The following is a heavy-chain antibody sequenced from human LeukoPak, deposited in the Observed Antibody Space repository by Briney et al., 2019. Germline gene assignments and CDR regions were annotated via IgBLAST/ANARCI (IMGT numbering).Heavy chain of an antibody. Sequence: GGSLRLSFAASGFTFSSYGMHWVRQAPGKGLEWVAFIRYDGSNKYYADSVKGRFTISRDNSKNTLYLQMNSLRAEDTAVYYCAKEEGVWWELLSGQGGDAFDIWGQGTMVTVSS. CDR2: IRYDGSNK. V-gene: IGHV3-30*02. D-gene: IGHD1-26*01. J-gene: IGHJ3*02. CDR1: GFTFSSYG. CDR3: AKEEGVWWELLSGQGGDAFDI.